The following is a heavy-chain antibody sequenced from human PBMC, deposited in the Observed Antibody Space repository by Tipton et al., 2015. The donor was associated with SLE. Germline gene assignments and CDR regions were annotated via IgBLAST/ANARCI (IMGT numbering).Heavy chain of an antibody. Sequence: TLSLTCTVSGVSISSGSYYWTWIRQPAGKGLEWIGHIYSRGGTNYNPSLKIRVTVSVDMSKNQFSLRLSSVTAADTAVYYCATTIAIFGVVVNGYCFDIWGQGTTVTVSS. J-gene: IGHJ3*02. CDR3: ATTIAIFGVVVNGYCFDI. CDR2: IYSRGGT. V-gene: IGHV4-61*09. D-gene: IGHD3-3*02. CDR1: GVSISSGSYY.